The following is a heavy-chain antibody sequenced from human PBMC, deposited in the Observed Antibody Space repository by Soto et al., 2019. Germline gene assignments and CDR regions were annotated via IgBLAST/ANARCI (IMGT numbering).Heavy chain of an antibody. CDR1: VYTFTIYG. J-gene: IGHJ4*02. CDR3: ARDPGFRSDY. Sequence: ASVKVSCKSSVYTFTIYGISCVRQAPGQGLEWMGWISAYNGHTNYAQKLQGRVTMTTDTSTSTAYMELRTLRSDDTAVYYCARDPGFRSDYWGQGTLVTSPQ. D-gene: IGHD3-9*01. V-gene: IGHV1-18*01. CDR2: ISAYNGHT.